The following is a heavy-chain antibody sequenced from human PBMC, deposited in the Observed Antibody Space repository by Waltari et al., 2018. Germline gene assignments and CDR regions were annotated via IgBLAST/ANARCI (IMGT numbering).Heavy chain of an antibody. CDR2: MNPNSGNT. D-gene: IGHD1-7*01. CDR3: ARGYFRWNYDPEYYYGMDV. V-gene: IGHV1-8*01. J-gene: IGHJ6*02. CDR1: GYTFTSYD. Sequence: QVQLVQSGAEVKKPGASVKVSCKASGYTFTSYDINWVRQAHGQGLEWMGWMNPNSGNTGYAQKFQGRVTMTRNTSISTAYMELSSLRSEDTAVYYCARGYFRWNYDPEYYYGMDVWGQGTTVTVSS.